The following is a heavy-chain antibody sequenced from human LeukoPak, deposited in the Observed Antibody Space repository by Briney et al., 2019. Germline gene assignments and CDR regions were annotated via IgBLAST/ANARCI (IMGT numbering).Heavy chain of an antibody. CDR2: IYYSGST. V-gene: IGHV4-59*08. J-gene: IGHJ4*02. Sequence: SETLSLTCTVSGGSISSYYWSWIRQPPGKGLEWIGYIYYSGSTNYNPPLKSRVTISVDTSKNQFSLKLSSVTAADTAVYYCARHTVATNNFDYWGQGTLVTVSS. CDR1: GGSISSYY. D-gene: IGHD5-12*01. CDR3: ARHTVATNNFDY.